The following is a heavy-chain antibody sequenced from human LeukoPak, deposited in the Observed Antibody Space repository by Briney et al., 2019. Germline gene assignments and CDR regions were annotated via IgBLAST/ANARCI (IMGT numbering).Heavy chain of an antibody. CDR3: ARTMTTVTFYYYYGMDV. D-gene: IGHD4-17*01. J-gene: IGHJ6*02. V-gene: IGHV3-23*01. Sequence: GGSLRLSCGASRFTFSSYAMNWVRQAPGKGLEWVSGISGSGGRTYYADSVKGRFTISRDNAKNSLYLQMNSLRAEDTAVYYCARTMTTVTFYYYYGMDVWGQGTTVTVSS. CDR1: RFTFSSYA. CDR2: ISGSGGRT.